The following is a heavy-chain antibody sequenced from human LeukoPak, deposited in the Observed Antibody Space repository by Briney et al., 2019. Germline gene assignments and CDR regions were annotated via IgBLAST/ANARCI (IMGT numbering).Heavy chain of an antibody. CDR2: IYYSGST. CDR3: ARDRSDCSSTSCYDAFDI. V-gene: IGHV4-30-4*08. D-gene: IGHD2-2*01. J-gene: IGHJ3*02. Sequence: SQTLSLTCTVSGGSISSGDYYWSRIRQPPGKGLEWIGYIYYSGSTYYNPSLKSRVTISVDTSKNQFSLKLSSVTAADTAVYYCARDRSDCSSTSCYDAFDIWGQGTMVTVSS. CDR1: GGSISSGDYY.